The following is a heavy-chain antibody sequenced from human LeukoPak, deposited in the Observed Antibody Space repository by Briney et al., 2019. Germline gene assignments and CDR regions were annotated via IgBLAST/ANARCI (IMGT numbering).Heavy chain of an antibody. J-gene: IGHJ5*01. CDR3: EGEGRDAYDFDF. Sequence: SVKVSCKASGGTCSTYAISWVRQAPGQGLEWMGRIIPIFGSANYAQKFQGRVTITAYKSTSPAYMELSSLSSEDTAMYYCEGEGRDAYDFDFWGQGTLVTVSS. CDR1: GGTCSTYA. D-gene: IGHD5-24*01. CDR2: IIPIFGSA. V-gene: IGHV1-69*06.